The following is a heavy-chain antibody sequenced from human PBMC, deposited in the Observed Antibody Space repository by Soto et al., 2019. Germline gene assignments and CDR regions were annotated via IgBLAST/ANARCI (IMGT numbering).Heavy chain of an antibody. CDR1: GGSIGSSSYY. V-gene: IGHV4-39*01. D-gene: IGHD2-2*01. CDR3: ARLYCSSSTCDSWFDP. Sequence: SVSGGSIGSSSYYFGWIRQPPGKGLEWIGSLYYTGTTYYNSSLKSRVTISADKSQNQFSLRLSSVTAADTAVYYCARLYCSSSTCDSWFDPWGQGTLVTVSS. J-gene: IGHJ5*02. CDR2: LYYTGTT.